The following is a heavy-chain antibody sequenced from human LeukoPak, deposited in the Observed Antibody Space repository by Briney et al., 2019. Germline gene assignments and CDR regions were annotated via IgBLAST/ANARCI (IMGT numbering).Heavy chain of an antibody. Sequence: PGGSLRLSCAASGFTFSSYAMHWVRQAPGKGLEWVAVISYDGSNKYYADSVKGRFTISRDNSKNTLYLQMNSLRAEDTAVYYCARDPANGFGELSPPDYWGQGTLVTVSS. CDR3: ARDPANGFGELSPPDY. D-gene: IGHD3-10*01. V-gene: IGHV3-30-3*01. CDR1: GFTFSSYA. CDR2: ISYDGSNK. J-gene: IGHJ4*02.